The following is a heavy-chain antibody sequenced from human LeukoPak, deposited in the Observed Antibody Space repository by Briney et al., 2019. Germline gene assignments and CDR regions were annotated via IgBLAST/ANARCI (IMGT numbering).Heavy chain of an antibody. CDR1: GGTFSSYA. V-gene: IGHV1-69*04. CDR3: ARGSSGWYTLDY. CDR2: IIPILGIA. J-gene: IGHJ4*02. D-gene: IGHD6-19*01. Sequence: GASVKVSCKASGGTFSSYAISWVQQAPGQGLEWMGRIIPILGIANYAQKFQGRVTITADKSTSTAYMELSSLRSEDTAVYYCARGSSGWYTLDYWGQGTLVTVSS.